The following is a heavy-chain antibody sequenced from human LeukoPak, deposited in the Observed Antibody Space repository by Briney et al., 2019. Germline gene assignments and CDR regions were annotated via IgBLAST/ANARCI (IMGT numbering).Heavy chain of an antibody. J-gene: IGHJ4*02. CDR1: GGSINSSSYY. V-gene: IGHV4-39*07. CDR3: ARADREGGYTYVFFDY. Sequence: SETLSLTCTVSGGSINSSSYYWGWIRQPPGKGLEWIGSIFYSGNTYDNPSLKSRVTVSVDTSKNQFSLQLESMTVADTAVYFCARADREGGYTYVFFDYGGQEILVTVSP. D-gene: IGHD5-18*01. CDR2: IFYSGNT.